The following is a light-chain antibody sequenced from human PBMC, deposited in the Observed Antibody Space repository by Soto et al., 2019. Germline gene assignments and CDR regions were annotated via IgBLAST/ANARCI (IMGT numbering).Light chain of an antibody. J-gene: IGLJ1*01. V-gene: IGLV2-14*01. CDR1: SSDLGAYNR. Sequence: QSSLTNPASLSGSPGQSITISCTGTSSDLGAYNRVSWSQHHPGKAPKLLIYDVGSRPSGVSNRFSGSRSGNTASLTISGLQAEDEADYYCSSYTTSNTYVFGTGTKVTVL. CDR3: SSYTTSNTYV. CDR2: DVG.